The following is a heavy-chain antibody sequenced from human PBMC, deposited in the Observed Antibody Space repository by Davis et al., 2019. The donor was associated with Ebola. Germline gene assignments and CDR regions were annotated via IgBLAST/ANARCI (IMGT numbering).Heavy chain of an antibody. CDR3: ARTLFLEWSFDI. V-gene: IGHV4-4*02. Sequence: MPSETLSLTCAVSGDSISSSNWWSWVRQPPGKGLEGIGEISQSGSTNYNPSLKSRVTISVDTSKNQLSLKLSSVTAADTAVYYCARTLFLEWSFDIWGQGTMVTVSS. CDR2: ISQSGST. CDR1: GDSISSSNW. D-gene: IGHD3-3*01. J-gene: IGHJ3*02.